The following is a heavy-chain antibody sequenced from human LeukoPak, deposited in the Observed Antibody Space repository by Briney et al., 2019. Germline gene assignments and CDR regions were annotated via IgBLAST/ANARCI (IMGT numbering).Heavy chain of an antibody. V-gene: IGHV4-34*01. D-gene: IGHD3-10*01. J-gene: IGHJ5*02. CDR3: ARGRGLIFTHYGSGRYVWFDP. CDR1: GESFSGYY. CDR2: INHSGRT. Sequence: SETLSLTCAVYGESFSGYYWSWIRQPPGKGLEWIGEINHSGRTNYNPSLKSRVTISVDTSKNQFSLKLNSVTAADTAVYYCARGRGLIFTHYGSGRYVWFDPWGQGTLVTVSS.